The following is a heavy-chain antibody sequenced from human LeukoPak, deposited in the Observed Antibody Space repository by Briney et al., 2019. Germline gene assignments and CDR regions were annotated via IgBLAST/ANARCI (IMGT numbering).Heavy chain of an antibody. V-gene: IGHV4-39*07. J-gene: IGHJ3*02. CDR2: IYYSGST. CDR1: GGSISSSSYY. D-gene: IGHD5-18*01. Sequence: SETLSLTCTVSGGSISSSSYYWGWIRQPPGKGLEWIGNIYYSGSTYYNPSLKSRLTISVDTSKNQFSLKLSSVTAADTAVYYCARSGYSYGADAFDIWGQGTMVTVSS. CDR3: ARSGYSYGADAFDI.